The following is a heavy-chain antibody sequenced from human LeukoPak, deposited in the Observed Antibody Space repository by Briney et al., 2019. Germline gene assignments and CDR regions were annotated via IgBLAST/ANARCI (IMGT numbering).Heavy chain of an antibody. CDR3: AKETHLSGWYEGGFDY. CDR1: GFTFSSYG. V-gene: IGHV3-30*18. Sequence: GRSLRLSCVASGFTFSSYGMHWVRQAPGKGLEWVAVISYDGSNKYYADSVKGRFTISRDNSKNTLYLQMNSLRAEDTAVYYCAKETHLSGWYEGGFDYWGQGTLVTVSS. J-gene: IGHJ4*02. CDR2: ISYDGSNK. D-gene: IGHD6-19*01.